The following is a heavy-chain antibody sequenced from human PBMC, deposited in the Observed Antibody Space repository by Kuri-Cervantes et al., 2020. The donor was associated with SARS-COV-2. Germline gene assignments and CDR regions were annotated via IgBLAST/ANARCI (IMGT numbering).Heavy chain of an antibody. CDR2: IIPIFGTA. V-gene: IGHV1-69*13. J-gene: IGHJ6*02. Sequence: SVKVSCKVSGYTLTELSMHWVRQAPGQGLEWMGGIIPIFGTANYAQKFQGRVTITADESTSTAYMELSSLRSEDTAVYYCARGGPAMVGYYYYGMDVWGQGTTVTVSS. D-gene: IGHD5-18*01. CDR3: ARGGPAMVGYYYYGMDV. CDR1: GYTLTELS.